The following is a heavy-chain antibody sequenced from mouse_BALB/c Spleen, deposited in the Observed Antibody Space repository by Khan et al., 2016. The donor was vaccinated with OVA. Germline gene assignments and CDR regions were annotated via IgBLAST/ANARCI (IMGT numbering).Heavy chain of an antibody. D-gene: IGHD2-10*02. V-gene: IGHV3-2*02. CDR1: GYSITSDYA. Sequence: EVQLQESGPGLVKPSQSLSLTCTVTGYSITSDYAWNWIRQFPGNKLEWMGYISYSGSTSYNPSLKSRISITRDTSKNQFFLQLNSVTTEDTATYYCARLQYGNFYAMDYWGQGTSVTVSS. CDR3: ARLQYGNFYAMDY. J-gene: IGHJ4*01. CDR2: ISYSGST.